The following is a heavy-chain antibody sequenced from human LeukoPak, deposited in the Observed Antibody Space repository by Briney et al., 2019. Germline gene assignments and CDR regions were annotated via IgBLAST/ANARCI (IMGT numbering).Heavy chain of an antibody. D-gene: IGHD6-19*01. V-gene: IGHV4-34*01. Sequence: SETLSLTCTVYGGSFSGYYWSWIRQPPGKGLEWIGEINHSGSTNYNPSLKSRVTISVDTSKNQFSLKLSSVTAADTAVYYCLIAVAGPTGYYFDYWGQGTLVTVSS. J-gene: IGHJ4*02. CDR3: LIAVAGPTGYYFDY. CDR2: INHSGST. CDR1: GGSFSGYY.